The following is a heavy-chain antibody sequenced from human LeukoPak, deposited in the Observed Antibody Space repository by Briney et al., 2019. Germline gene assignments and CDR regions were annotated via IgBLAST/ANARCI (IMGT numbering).Heavy chain of an antibody. D-gene: IGHD2-21*02. CDR3: AREVVTAPWDFDL. J-gene: IGHJ2*01. Sequence: ASVKVSCKASGYTFTNYDINWVRQATGQGLEWMGWMNPNSGNTGYAQKFQGRVTITRNTSISTAYMELSSLRSEDTAVYYCAREVVTAPWDFDLWGRGTLVTVSS. CDR1: GYTFTNYD. V-gene: IGHV1-8*03. CDR2: MNPNSGNT.